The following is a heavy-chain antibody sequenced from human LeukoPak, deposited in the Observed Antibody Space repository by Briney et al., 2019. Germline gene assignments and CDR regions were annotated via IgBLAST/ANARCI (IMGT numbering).Heavy chain of an antibody. D-gene: IGHD3-10*01. CDR2: ISYDGSNK. CDR3: ARDRVRGVNNDAFDI. J-gene: IGHJ3*02. V-gene: IGHV3-30-3*01. Sequence: GGSLRLSCAASGFTFSYYAMHWVRQALGKGLESVAVISYDGSNKYYEDSVKGRFTISRDNSKNTLYLQMNSLRAEDTAVYYCARDRVRGVNNDAFDIWGQGTMVTVSS. CDR1: GFTFSYYA.